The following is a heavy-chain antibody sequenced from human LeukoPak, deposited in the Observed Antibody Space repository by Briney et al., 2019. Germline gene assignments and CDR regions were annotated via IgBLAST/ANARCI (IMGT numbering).Heavy chain of an antibody. J-gene: IGHJ4*02. CDR2: MYYSGRT. Sequence: PSETLSLTCTVSGGSISSYYWSWIRQPPGKGLEWIGYMYYSGRTNYNPSLKSRVAISINTSKNQFSLRLGSVTAADTAVYYCARGSDYGDYWGQGTLVTVSS. CDR3: ARGSDYGDY. D-gene: IGHD3-3*01. V-gene: IGHV4-59*01. CDR1: GGSISSYY.